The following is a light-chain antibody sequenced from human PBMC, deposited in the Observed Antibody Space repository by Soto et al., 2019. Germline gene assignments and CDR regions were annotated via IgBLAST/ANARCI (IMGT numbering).Light chain of an antibody. CDR2: GVS. CDR1: SSDFGDYNY. Sequence: QSALTQPASVSGSPGQSITISCTGTSSDFGDYNYVSWYQQHPGKAPKLMIYGVSNRPSGVSPRFSGSKSGYTASLTISGLQTEYEADYYCGSYTTSSSVFGTGTKLTVL. V-gene: IGLV2-14*03. CDR3: GSYTTSSSV. J-gene: IGLJ1*01.